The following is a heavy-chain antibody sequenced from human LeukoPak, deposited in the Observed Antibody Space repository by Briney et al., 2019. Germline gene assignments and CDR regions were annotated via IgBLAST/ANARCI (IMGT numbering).Heavy chain of an antibody. J-gene: IGHJ4*02. D-gene: IGHD4-23*01. CDR2: ISNHNGNT. Sequence: ASVKVSCKPSGFTFSAYGIAWVRQAPGHGPEWMGWISNHNGNTHYAQKFQGRITVTTDISTGTASMELRSLKSDDTAVYYCTRGVAVATAYYFDYWGRGTLFTVAS. V-gene: IGHV1-18*01. CDR3: TRGVAVATAYYFDY. CDR1: GFTFSAYG.